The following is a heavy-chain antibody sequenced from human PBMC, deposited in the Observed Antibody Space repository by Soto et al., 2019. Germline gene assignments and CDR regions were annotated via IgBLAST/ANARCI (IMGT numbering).Heavy chain of an antibody. D-gene: IGHD2-8*01. J-gene: IGHJ6*02. V-gene: IGHV1-2*04. CDR3: ARGDSTDCSNGVCSFFYNHDMDV. CDR2: INPKSGGT. Sequence: ASVKVSCKASGYSFTDYHIHWVRQAPGQGLEWLGRINPKSGGTSTAQKFQGWVTMTTDTSISTAFMELTRLTSDDTAIYYCARGDSTDCSNGVCSFFYNHDMDVWGQGTTVTVSS. CDR1: GYSFTDYH.